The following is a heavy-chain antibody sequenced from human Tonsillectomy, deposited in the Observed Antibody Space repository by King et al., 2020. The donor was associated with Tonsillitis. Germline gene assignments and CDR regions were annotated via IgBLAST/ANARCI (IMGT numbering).Heavy chain of an antibody. CDR2: ISYDGSNK. CDR1: GFTFSSYA. D-gene: IGHD1-1*01. J-gene: IGHJ6*02. V-gene: IGHV3-30*04. Sequence: VQLVESGGGVVQPGRSLRLSCAASGFTFSSYAMHWVRQAPGKGLEWVAVISYDGSNKYYADSVKGRFTISRDNSKNTLYLQMNSLRAEDTAVYYCARGMVRPPNGMDVWGQGTTVTVSS. CDR3: ARGMVRPPNGMDV.